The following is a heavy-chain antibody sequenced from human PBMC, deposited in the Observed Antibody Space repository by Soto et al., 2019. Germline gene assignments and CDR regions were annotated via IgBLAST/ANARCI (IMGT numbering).Heavy chain of an antibody. CDR3: ARGEGDQKYNWFDP. J-gene: IGHJ5*02. Sequence: SETLSLTYTVSGGSISSYYWSWIRQPPGKGLEWIGYIYYSESTNYNPSLKSRVTISVDTSKNQFSLKLSSVTAADTAVYYCARGEGDQKYNWFDPWGQGTLVTVSS. CDR2: IYYSEST. V-gene: IGHV4-59*01. CDR1: GGSISSYY.